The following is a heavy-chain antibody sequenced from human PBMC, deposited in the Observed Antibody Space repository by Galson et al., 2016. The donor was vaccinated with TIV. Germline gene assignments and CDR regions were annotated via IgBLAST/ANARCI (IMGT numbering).Heavy chain of an antibody. Sequence: SLRLSCAASGFTFNEYGMNWVRQAPGKGLEWVSGVLWNGRSPGYADSVKGRFTISRDNAKKSLFLQLNSLRAEDTAVYYCVRKNFGDAFDFWGRGTMVTVSS. J-gene: IGHJ3*01. CDR1: GFTFNEYG. D-gene: IGHD3-16*01. V-gene: IGHV3-20*04. CDR3: VRKNFGDAFDF. CDR2: VLWNGRSP.